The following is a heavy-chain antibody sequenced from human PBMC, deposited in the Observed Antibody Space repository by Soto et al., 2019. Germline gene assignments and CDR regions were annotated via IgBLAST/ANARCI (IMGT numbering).Heavy chain of an antibody. J-gene: IGHJ4*02. CDR3: ARDRYSYGYFDY. Sequence: TLSLTCTVSGGSISSGGYYWSWIRQHPGKGLEWIGYIYYSGSTYYNPSLKSRVTISVDTSKNQFSLKLSSVTAADTAVYYCARDRYSYGYFDYWGQGTLVTVSS. V-gene: IGHV4-31*03. CDR1: GGSISSGGYY. D-gene: IGHD5-18*01. CDR2: IYYSGST.